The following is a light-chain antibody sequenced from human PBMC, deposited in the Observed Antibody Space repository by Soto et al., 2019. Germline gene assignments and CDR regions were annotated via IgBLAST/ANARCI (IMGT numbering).Light chain of an antibody. CDR1: QSISSNF. CDR3: QQYGSSPLT. Sequence: ENVLTQSPGTLSLSPGERATLSCRASQSISSNFLAWYQQKPGQAPRLLISATSNRATGIPDRFSGSGSGTDFTLTISRLDPEDFAVYYCQQYGSSPLTFGGGTKVEIK. V-gene: IGKV3-20*01. CDR2: ATS. J-gene: IGKJ4*01.